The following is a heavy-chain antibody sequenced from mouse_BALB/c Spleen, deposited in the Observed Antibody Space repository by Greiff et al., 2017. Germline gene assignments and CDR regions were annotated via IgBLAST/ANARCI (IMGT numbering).Heavy chain of an antibody. V-gene: IGHV3-6*02. J-gene: IGHJ3*01. CDR3: AREFFITTATSHAY. CDR1: GYSITSGYY. CDR2: ISYDGSN. D-gene: IGHD1-2*01. Sequence: EVKLMESGPGLVKPSQSLSLTCSVTGYSITSGYYWNWIRQFPGNKLEWMGYISYDGSNNYNPSLKNRISITRDTSKNQFFLKLNSVTTEDTATYYCAREFFITTATSHAYWGQGTLVTVSA.